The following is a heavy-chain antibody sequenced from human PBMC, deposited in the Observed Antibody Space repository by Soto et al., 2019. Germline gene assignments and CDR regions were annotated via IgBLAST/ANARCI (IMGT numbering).Heavy chain of an antibody. J-gene: IGHJ6*02. Sequence: PGGSLRLSCAASGFTFSNYAISWVRQAPGKGLEWVSSISGSGGSTYYADSVKGRFTISRDNSKNTLYLQMNSLRAEDTAVYYCARKPATTGYYYYGMDVWGQGTTVTVSS. CDR2: ISGSGGST. CDR3: ARKPATTGYYYYGMDV. CDR1: GFTFSNYA. V-gene: IGHV3-23*01. D-gene: IGHD4-17*01.